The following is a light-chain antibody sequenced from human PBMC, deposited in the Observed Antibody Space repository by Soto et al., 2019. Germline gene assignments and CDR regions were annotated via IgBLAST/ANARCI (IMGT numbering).Light chain of an antibody. CDR3: QQYYSFPIT. V-gene: IGKV1-8*01. J-gene: IGKJ4*01. CDR1: HAIGNS. Sequence: AIRMTQSPPSFSASTGDRVTITCRASHAIGNSLAWYQQKPEKAPNLLIYTASTLQSGVPSRFSGSGSGTDFTLTINDLQSDDFATYYCQQYYSFPITFGGGTKVEIK. CDR2: TAS.